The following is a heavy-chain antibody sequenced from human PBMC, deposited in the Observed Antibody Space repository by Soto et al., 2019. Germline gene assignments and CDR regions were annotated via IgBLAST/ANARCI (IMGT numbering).Heavy chain of an antibody. CDR3: ARLIGNWFDT. CDR2: ISTSGATI. D-gene: IGHD2-8*01. V-gene: IGHV3-48*03. Sequence: PGGSLRLSCAASGFTFNSYEMTWVRQAPGKGLECVSYISTSGATIYYADSVKGRFTISRDNAKNSLYLQMNSLRAEDTAVYYCARLIGNWFDTWGQGTLVTVSS. CDR1: GFTFNSYE. J-gene: IGHJ5*02.